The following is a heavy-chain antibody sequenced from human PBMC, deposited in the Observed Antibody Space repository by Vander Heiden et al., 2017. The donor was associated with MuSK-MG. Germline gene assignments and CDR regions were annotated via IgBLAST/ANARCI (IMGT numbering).Heavy chain of an antibody. J-gene: IGHJ4*02. CDR3: ARYKSGTMFAD. CDR2: VYYSGST. CDR1: GGSISTSGYY. D-gene: IGHD1-7*01. Sequence: GLVQPSETLSLTCTVPGGSISTSGYYWGWIRQPPGKGLEWIGNVYYSGSTDYSPSLKSRITISVVTSKNQFSLKLSSVTAADTAVYYCARYKSGTMFADWGQGTLVTVSS. V-gene: IGHV4-39*01.